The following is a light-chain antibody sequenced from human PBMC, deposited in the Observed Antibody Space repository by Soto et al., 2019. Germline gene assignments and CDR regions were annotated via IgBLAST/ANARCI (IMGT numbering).Light chain of an antibody. J-gene: IGKJ3*01. CDR2: AAS. Sequence: DIQLTQSPSFLSASVGDRVTITCRASQDISSYLAWYQQKPGKAPRLLIHAASTLQSGVPSRFSGSGSGTEFTLTISRLQPEDFATYYCLQKYFYPFTFGPGTKVDIK. CDR3: LQKYFYPFT. CDR1: QDISSY. V-gene: IGKV1-9*01.